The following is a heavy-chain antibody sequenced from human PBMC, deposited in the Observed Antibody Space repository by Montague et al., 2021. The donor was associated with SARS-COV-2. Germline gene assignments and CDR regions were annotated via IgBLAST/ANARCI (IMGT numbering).Heavy chain of an antibody. J-gene: IGHJ6*03. Sequence: SETLSLTCAVSGGSFSGYFWSWICQPPGKGLEWIGEINHTGSTKHNPSLKSRVTISVDTSKNQFSLKVTSMTAADTAIYYCARLGDGVVPAPILGVGPFYSYYYMDVWGKGTTVTVSS. D-gene: IGHD2-2*02. CDR1: GGSFSGYF. V-gene: IGHV4-34*01. CDR3: ARLGDGVVPAPILGVGPFYSYYYMDV. CDR2: INHTGST.